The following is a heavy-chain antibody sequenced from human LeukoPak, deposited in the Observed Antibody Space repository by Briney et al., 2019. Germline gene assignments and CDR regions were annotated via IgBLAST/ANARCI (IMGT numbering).Heavy chain of an antibody. CDR1: GDSIIGYY. V-gene: IGHV4-59*01. J-gene: IGHJ6*02. D-gene: IGHD5-24*01. Sequence: SETLSLTCTVVGDSIIGYYWSWIREPPGEGPERIWNIYYTGSTNYNPSLKSRVTISVDTSKKQLSLTLTSVTAADTAVYYCAGQMTTNYYHYCGMDVWGQGTTVTVSS. CDR3: AGQMTTNYYHYCGMDV. CDR2: IYYTGST.